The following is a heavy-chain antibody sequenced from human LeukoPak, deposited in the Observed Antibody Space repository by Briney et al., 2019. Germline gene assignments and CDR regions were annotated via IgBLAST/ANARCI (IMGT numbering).Heavy chain of an antibody. D-gene: IGHD3-22*01. CDR2: IKQDGSEK. J-gene: IGHJ4*02. CDR1: GFTFSSYW. V-gene: IGHV3-7*01. Sequence: GGSLRLSCAASGFTFSSYWMSWVRQAPGKGLEWVANIKQDGSEKYYVDSVKGRFTISRDNAKNSLYLQMNSLRAEDTAVYYCARENRGNMIVVVTYTQFDYWGQGTLVTVSS. CDR3: ARENRGNMIVVVTYTQFDY.